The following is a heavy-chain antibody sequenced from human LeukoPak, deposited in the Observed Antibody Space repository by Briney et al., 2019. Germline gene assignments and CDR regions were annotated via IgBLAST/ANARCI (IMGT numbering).Heavy chain of an antibody. J-gene: IGHJ4*02. CDR1: GFTVSSNY. V-gene: IGHV3-53*01. Sequence: PGGSLRLSCAASGFTVSSNYMSWVRQAPGKGLEWVSVIYSGGSTYYADSVKGRFTISRDNSKNTLYLQMNSLRAEDTAVYYCARVEQLGNYYFDYWGQGTLVTVSS. CDR3: ARVEQLGNYYFDY. CDR2: IYSGGST. D-gene: IGHD6-13*01.